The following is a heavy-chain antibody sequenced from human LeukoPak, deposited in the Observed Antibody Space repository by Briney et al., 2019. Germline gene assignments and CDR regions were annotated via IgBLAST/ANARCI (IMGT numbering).Heavy chain of an antibody. CDR2: INHSGST. J-gene: IGHJ5*02. V-gene: IGHV4-34*01. D-gene: IGHD3-22*01. CDR1: GFTFSDYY. CDR3: ARHIKYFYDSSAYYYVGWFDP. Sequence: GSLRLSCAASGFTFSDYYWSWIRQPPGKGLEWIGEINHSGSTNYNPPLKSRVTISVDTSKNQFSLKLSSVTAADTAVYYCARHIKYFYDSSAYYYVGWFDPWGQGTLVTVSS.